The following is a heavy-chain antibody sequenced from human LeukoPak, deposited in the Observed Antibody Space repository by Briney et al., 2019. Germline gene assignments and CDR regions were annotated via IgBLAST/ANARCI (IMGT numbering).Heavy chain of an antibody. J-gene: IGHJ4*02. Sequence: PGVSLRLSCAASGFTFGSYAMSWVRQAPGKGLEWVSGISGSGSSTYYADSVKGRFTISRDNSKNTLYLQMNSLRAEDTAVYYCVSRATYFDYWGQGTLVTVSS. V-gene: IGHV3-23*01. D-gene: IGHD1-26*01. CDR2: ISGSGSST. CDR3: VSRATYFDY. CDR1: GFTFGSYA.